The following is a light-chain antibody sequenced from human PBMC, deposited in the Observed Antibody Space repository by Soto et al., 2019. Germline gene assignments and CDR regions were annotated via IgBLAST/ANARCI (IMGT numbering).Light chain of an antibody. CDR1: STDIGTYSR. V-gene: IGLV2-23*02. CDR2: DVT. Sequence: QSALTQPASVSGSPGQSITISCTGTSTDIGTYSRVSWYLQYPGKAPKLMIYDVTKRPSGVSNRFSGSRSGSTASLTISGLQAEDEANYYCCSYAGSYSYVVFGGGTKVTV. J-gene: IGLJ2*01. CDR3: CSYAGSYSYVV.